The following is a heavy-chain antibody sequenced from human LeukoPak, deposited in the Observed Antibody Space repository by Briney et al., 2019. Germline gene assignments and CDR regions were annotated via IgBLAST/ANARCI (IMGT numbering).Heavy chain of an antibody. J-gene: IGHJ5*02. V-gene: IGHV4-34*01. CDR1: GGSFSGYY. CDR3: ARGRLRYHQFDP. Sequence: PSETPSLTCAVYGGSFSGYYWSWIRQPPGKGLEWIGEINHSGSTNYNPSLKSRVTISVDTSKNQFSLKLSSVTAADTAVHYCARGRLRYHQFDPWGQGTLVTVSS. D-gene: IGHD3-9*01. CDR2: INHSGST.